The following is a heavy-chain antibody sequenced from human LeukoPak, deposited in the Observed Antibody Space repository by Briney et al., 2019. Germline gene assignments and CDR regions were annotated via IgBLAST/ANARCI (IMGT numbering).Heavy chain of an antibody. V-gene: IGHV3-23*01. CDR1: GFTFSTYA. CDR2: ITASGTST. D-gene: IGHD3-10*01. Sequence: PGGSLRLSCAASGFTFSTYALNWVRQAPGKGLEWVSGITASGTSTFYADSVKGRCTISRDNSKNTLYLRMDSLRPEDTAVYYWAKVGSEGSWGQGTLVTGSS. J-gene: IGHJ4*02. CDR3: AKVGSEGS.